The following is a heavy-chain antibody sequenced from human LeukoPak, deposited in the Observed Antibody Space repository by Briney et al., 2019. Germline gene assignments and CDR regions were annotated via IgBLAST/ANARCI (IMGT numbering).Heavy chain of an antibody. CDR1: GFTFSTYS. CDR2: ISTSSSYI. J-gene: IGHJ4*02. Sequence: GGSLRLSCAASGFTFSTYSMNWVRQAPGKGLEWVSSISTSSSYIFYVDSVKGRFTISRDNAKNSLYLQMNSLRAEDTAVYYCARCSGGSYYHSDDYWGQGTLVTVSS. V-gene: IGHV3-21*01. D-gene: IGHD2-15*01. CDR3: ARCSGGSYYHSDDY.